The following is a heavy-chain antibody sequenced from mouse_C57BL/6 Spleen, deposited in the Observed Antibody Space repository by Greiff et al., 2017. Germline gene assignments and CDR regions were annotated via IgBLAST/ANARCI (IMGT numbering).Heavy chain of an antibody. V-gene: IGHV1-15*01. CDR1: GYTFTDYE. J-gene: IGHJ1*03. CDR2: IDPETGGT. Sequence: QVQLQQSGAELVRPGASVTLSCKASGYTFTDYEMHWVKQTPVHGLEWIGAIDPETGGTAYNQKFKGKAILTADKSSSTAYMALRSLTSEDSAVYYCTKFPIYGSSPYWYFDVWGTGTTVTVSS. D-gene: IGHD1-1*01. CDR3: TKFPIYGSSPYWYFDV.